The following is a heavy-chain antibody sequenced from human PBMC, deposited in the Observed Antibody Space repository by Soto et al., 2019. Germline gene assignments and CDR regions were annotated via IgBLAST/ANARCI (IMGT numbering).Heavy chain of an antibody. V-gene: IGHV3-23*01. J-gene: IGHJ4*02. D-gene: IGHD5-12*01. CDR1: GLPFSSYA. CDR3: AKDEVDIVATLYDY. CDR2: ISGSGGST. Sequence: EVQLLESGGGWVQPGGSLRLSCEASGLPFSSYAMSWFRQAPGKGLEWVSAISGSGGSTYYADSVKGRFTISRDNSKNTLYLQMNSLRAEDTAVYYCAKDEVDIVATLYDYWGQGTLVTVSS.